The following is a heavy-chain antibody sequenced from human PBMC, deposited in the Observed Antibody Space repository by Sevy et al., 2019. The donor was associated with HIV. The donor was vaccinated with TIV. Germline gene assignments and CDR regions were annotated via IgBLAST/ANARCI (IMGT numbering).Heavy chain of an antibody. D-gene: IGHD1-26*01. J-gene: IGHJ6*03. CDR2: ISAYNGNT. CDR3: ARGVGKNYYYYYMDV. Sequence: ASMKVSCKASGYTFTSYGISWVRQAPGQGLEWMGWISAYNGNTNYAQKLQGRVTMTTDTSTSTAYMELRSLRSDDTAVYYCARGVGKNYYYYYMDVWGKGTTVTVSS. CDR1: GYTFTSYG. V-gene: IGHV1-18*04.